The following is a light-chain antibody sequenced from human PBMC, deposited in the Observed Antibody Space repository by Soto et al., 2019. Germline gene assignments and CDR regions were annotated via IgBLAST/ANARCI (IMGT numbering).Light chain of an antibody. Sequence: DIQMTQSPSSLSASVGDRVTITCRASQSISSYLNWYQQKPGKAPKLLIYDASSLESGVPSRFSGSGSGTEFTLTISSLQPDDFATYYCQQYNSYVTFGQGTKVDI. J-gene: IGKJ1*01. CDR3: QQYNSYVT. V-gene: IGKV1-5*01. CDR2: DAS. CDR1: QSISSY.